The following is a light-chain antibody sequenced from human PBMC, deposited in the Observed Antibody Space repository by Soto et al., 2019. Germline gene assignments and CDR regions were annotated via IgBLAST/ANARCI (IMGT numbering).Light chain of an antibody. Sequence: EIVMTQSPDTLAMSPGERATLSCRASQSVGSKLAWYQQKPGQAPRLLIYGASTRATGIPARFSGSGSGTEFTLTSTSLQSEDFAVYFCQQYNDWPPMYTFGQGTKLEIK. CDR1: QSVGSK. CDR3: QQYNDWPPMYT. CDR2: GAS. J-gene: IGKJ2*01. V-gene: IGKV3-15*01.